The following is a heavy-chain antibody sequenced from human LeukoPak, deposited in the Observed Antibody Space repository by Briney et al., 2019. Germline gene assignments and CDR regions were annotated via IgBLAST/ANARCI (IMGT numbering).Heavy chain of an antibody. Sequence: PSETLSLTCTVSGGSIGFYDWNWIRQPPGKGLEWIGCVYYNGSSNYNPSLKSRVTISVDTSKIQFSLKLSSVTAADTSVYHCASSIKRGLFDYWGQGSLVTVSS. CDR2: VYYNGSS. CDR3: ASSIKRGLFDY. D-gene: IGHD3-10*01. CDR1: GGSIGFYD. V-gene: IGHV4-59*01. J-gene: IGHJ4*02.